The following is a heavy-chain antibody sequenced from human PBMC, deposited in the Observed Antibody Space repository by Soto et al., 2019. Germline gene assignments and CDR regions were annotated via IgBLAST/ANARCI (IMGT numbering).Heavy chain of an antibody. Sequence: QVPLVQSGAEVKKPGSSVKVSCKASGGTFSSYPISWVRQAPGQGLEWMGRIIPILGIANYAQKFQGRVTITADKSTSTAYMELSSLRSEDTAVYYCASAGAVAGINYWGQGTLVTVSS. CDR3: ASAGAVAGINY. CDR1: GGTFSSYP. V-gene: IGHV1-69*02. D-gene: IGHD6-19*01. J-gene: IGHJ4*02. CDR2: IIPILGIA.